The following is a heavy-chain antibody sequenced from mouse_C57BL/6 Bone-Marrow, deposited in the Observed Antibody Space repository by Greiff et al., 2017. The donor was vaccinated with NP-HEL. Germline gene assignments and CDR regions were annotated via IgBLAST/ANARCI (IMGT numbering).Heavy chain of an antibody. V-gene: IGHV1-19*01. J-gene: IGHJ1*01. D-gene: IGHD2-2*01. CDR2: INPYNGGT. CDR1: GYTFTDYY. CDR3: ARGGLLWLRWYFDV. Sequence: EVQLQQSGPVLVKPGASVKMSCKASGYTFTDYYMNWVKQSHGKSLEWIGVINPYNGGTSYNQKFKGKATLTVEKTSSTAYMEINSLTSEDSAVYYCARGGLLWLRWYFDVWGSGTTVTVSS.